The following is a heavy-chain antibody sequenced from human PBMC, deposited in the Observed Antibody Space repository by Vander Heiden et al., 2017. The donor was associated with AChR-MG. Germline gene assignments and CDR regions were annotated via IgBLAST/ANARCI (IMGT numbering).Heavy chain of an antibody. CDR3: ARGLKYCSSTSCYKGGFDY. CDR2: ISSSSSYI. D-gene: IGHD2-2*02. CDR1: GFTFSSYS. Sequence: EVQLVESGGGLVKPGGSLRLSCAASGFTFSSYSMNWVRQAPGKGLEWVSSISSSSSYIYYADSVKGRFTISRDNAKNSLYLQMNSLRAEDTAVYYCARGLKYCSSTSCYKGGFDYWGQGTLVTVSS. V-gene: IGHV3-21*01. J-gene: IGHJ4*02.